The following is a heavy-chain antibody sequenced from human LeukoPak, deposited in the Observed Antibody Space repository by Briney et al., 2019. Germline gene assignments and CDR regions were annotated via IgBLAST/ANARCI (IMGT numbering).Heavy chain of an antibody. Sequence: GGSLRLSCAASGFTFSSYSMNWVRQAPGKGPEWVSYFNNVDKTIQYADSVKGRLTISRDNAKSLLYLQMNSLRAEDAAVYYCAGGQGFLIDYWGQGTLVAVSS. J-gene: IGHJ4*02. CDR2: FNNVDKTI. V-gene: IGHV3-48*04. D-gene: IGHD3-3*01. CDR1: GFTFSSYS. CDR3: AGGQGFLIDY.